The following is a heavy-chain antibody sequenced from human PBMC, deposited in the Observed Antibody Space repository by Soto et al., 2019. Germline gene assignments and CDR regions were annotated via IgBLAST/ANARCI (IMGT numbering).Heavy chain of an antibody. J-gene: IGHJ5*02. V-gene: IGHV4-4*07. CDR1: GGSISSYY. CDR3: AREIKLGVDFWSGYRNWFDP. D-gene: IGHD3-3*01. CDR2: IYTSGST. Sequence: NPSETLSLTCTVSGGSISSYYWSWIRQPAGKGLEWIGRIYTSGSTNYNPSLKSRVTMSVDTSKNQFSLKLSSVTAADTAVYYCAREIKLGVDFWSGYRNWFDPWGQGILVTVSS.